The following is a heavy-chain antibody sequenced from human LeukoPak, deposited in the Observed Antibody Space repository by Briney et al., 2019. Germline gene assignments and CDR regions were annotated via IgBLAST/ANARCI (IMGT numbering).Heavy chain of an antibody. J-gene: IGHJ4*02. D-gene: IGHD3-22*01. V-gene: IGHV3-23*01. CDR1: GFTFSINA. CDR3: AGEYYYEGRVYSTPFDY. Sequence: PGGSLRLSCTASGFTFSINAMSWVRQAPGKGLEWVSGISGSGGSTYYADSVRGRFTISRDNSKNTLYLHVNSLRAEDTAIYYWAGEYYYEGRVYSTPFDYGGQEPLVTVS. CDR2: ISGSGGST.